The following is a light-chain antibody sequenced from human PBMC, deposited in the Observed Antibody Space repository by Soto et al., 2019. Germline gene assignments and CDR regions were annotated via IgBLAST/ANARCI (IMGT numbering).Light chain of an antibody. J-gene: IGKJ1*01. CDR1: QSVSSN. Sequence: EMVMTQSPATLSVSPGERATLSCRASQSVSSNLAWYQQKPGQAPRLLMYGASTRATGVPARFSGGGYGTEFTLTISSLQSEDFAVYYCQQHNKWPPWTFGQGTKVEVK. V-gene: IGKV3-15*01. CDR3: QQHNKWPPWT. CDR2: GAS.